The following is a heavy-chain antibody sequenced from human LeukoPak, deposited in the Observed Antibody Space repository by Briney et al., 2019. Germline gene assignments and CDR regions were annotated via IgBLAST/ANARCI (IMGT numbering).Heavy chain of an antibody. Sequence: ASVKVSCKASGYTFTGYYMHWVRQAPGQGHEWMGWINPNSGGTNYAQKFQGRVTMTRDTSISTAYMELSRLRSDDTAVYYCARALKSRPAAEIDYRGQGTLVTVSS. J-gene: IGHJ4*02. CDR3: ARALKSRPAAEIDY. CDR2: INPNSGGT. D-gene: IGHD2-15*01. CDR1: GYTFTGYY. V-gene: IGHV1-2*02.